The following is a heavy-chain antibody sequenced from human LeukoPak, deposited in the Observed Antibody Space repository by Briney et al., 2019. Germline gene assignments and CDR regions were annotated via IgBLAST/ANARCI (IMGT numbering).Heavy chain of an antibody. V-gene: IGHV3-53*01. Sequence: GGSLRLSCAASGFTVSSNYMTWVRQAPGKGLEWVSVIYSGDSTYYADSVKGRFTISRDNSKNTLYLQMNSLRAEDTAVYYCARDIGSMIVGGGYFDLWGRGTLVTVSS. D-gene: IGHD3-22*01. CDR1: GFTVSSNY. CDR2: IYSGDST. CDR3: ARDIGSMIVGGGYFDL. J-gene: IGHJ2*01.